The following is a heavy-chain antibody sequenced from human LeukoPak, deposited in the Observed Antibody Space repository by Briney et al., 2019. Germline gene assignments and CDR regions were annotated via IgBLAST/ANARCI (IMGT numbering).Heavy chain of an antibody. CDR2: IYGGGNI. J-gene: IGHJ4*02. V-gene: IGHV3-53*01. CDR3: ARGAGYNYPYYFDY. CDR1: GFTVSSNY. Sequence: GSPRLSCAASGFTVSSNYMNWVRQAPGKGLEWVSVIYGGGNIYYADSVKGRFTISRDNSKNTLYLQMNSLRAEDTAVYYCARGAGYNYPYYFDYWGQGTLVTVSS. D-gene: IGHD5-24*01.